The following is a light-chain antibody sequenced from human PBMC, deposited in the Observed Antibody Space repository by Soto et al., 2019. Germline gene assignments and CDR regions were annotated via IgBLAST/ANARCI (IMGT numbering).Light chain of an antibody. J-gene: IGLJ3*02. CDR2: EGS. V-gene: IGLV2-23*01. CDR3: CSYAGSRSWV. Sequence: QSALTQPASVSGSPGQSITMSCTGTSNDVGNYNLVSWYQQHPGKAAKLMIYEGSKRPSGVSNRFSGSKSGNTASLTISGLQAEDEADYYCCSYAGSRSWVFGGGTKLTVL. CDR1: SNDVGNYNL.